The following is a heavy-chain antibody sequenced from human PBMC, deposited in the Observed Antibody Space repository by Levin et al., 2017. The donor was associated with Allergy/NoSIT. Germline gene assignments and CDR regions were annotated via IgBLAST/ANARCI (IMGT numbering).Heavy chain of an antibody. J-gene: IGHJ6*02. CDR3: AGDGCAWFGECYGPDV. CDR2: IPHSGSA. V-gene: IGHV4-31*03. CDR1: GASISRGSYY. Sequence: SETLSLTCTVSGASISRGSYYWTWIRQLPGKGLEWIGFIPHSGSASYNPSLRSRLTLSLDTSKNQFSLTLASATVADPAVYYGAGDGCAWFGECYGPDVWGQGTTVIVSS. D-gene: IGHD3-10*01.